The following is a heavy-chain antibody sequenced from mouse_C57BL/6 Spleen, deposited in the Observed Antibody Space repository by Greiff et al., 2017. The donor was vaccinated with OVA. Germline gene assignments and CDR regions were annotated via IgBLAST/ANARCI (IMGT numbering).Heavy chain of an antibody. CDR2: IYPGSGST. J-gene: IGHJ2*01. Sequence: QVQLQQPGAELVKPGASVKMSCKASGYTFTSYWIPWVKQRPGQGLEWIGNIYPGSGSTNYPEKFKGKATLTVDTSSSTAYMQLSSLTSEDAAVYSCARIGYGLFDYWGQGTTLTVSS. CDR3: ARIGYGLFDY. CDR1: GYTFTSYW. V-gene: IGHV1-55*01. D-gene: IGHD1-2*01.